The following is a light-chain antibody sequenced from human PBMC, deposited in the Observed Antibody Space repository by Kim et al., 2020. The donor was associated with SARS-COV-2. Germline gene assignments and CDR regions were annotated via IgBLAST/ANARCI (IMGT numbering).Light chain of an antibody. CDR2: GKN. Sequence: SSELTQDPAVFVALGQTVRITCQGDSLRTKYAGWYQQKPGQTPILVIYGKNNRPSGIPDRFSGSSSGNTASLTITGAQAEDEADYYCNSRDSSGDYVIFGGGTKLTVL. CDR1: SLRTKY. J-gene: IGLJ2*01. CDR3: NSRDSSGDYVI. V-gene: IGLV3-19*01.